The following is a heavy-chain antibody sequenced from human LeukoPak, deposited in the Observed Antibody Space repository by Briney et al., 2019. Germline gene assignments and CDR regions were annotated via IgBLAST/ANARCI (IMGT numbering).Heavy chain of an antibody. D-gene: IGHD2-2*03. CDR1: GYSFTSYW. Sequence: GESLKISCKGSGYSFTSYWIGWVRQMPGKGLEWMGIIYPGDSDTRYSPSFQGQVTISADKSISTAYLQWSSLKASDTAMYYCASGYCSSTSCYYDAFDIWGQGSMVTVSS. CDR2: IYPGDSDT. V-gene: IGHV5-51*01. CDR3: ASGYCSSTSCYYDAFDI. J-gene: IGHJ3*02.